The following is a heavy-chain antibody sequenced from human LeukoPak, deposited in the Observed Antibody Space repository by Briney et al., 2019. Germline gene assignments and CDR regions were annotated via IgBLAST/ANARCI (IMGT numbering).Heavy chain of an antibody. V-gene: IGHV3-30*04. Sequence: GRSLRLSCAASGLTFSNYAMHWVRQAPGKGLEWVAVLAHDGGDRYFADSVKGRFTISRDNSKNTLYLQMSSLRAEDTALYYCARWTPAVAGIDYWGQGTLVTVSS. D-gene: IGHD6-19*01. CDR1: GLTFSNYA. J-gene: IGHJ4*02. CDR3: ARWTPAVAGIDY. CDR2: LAHDGGDR.